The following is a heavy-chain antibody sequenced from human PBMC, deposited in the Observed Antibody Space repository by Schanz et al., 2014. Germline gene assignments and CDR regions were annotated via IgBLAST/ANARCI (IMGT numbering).Heavy chain of an antibody. V-gene: IGHV1-69*02. CDR3: ARGYGDSPTDF. CDR1: GDTFSKYN. Sequence: QVQLVQSGPEVKKPGSSVKVSCQAFGDTFSKYNIMWVRQVPGQGLEWLGRIIPIHGIANYAQKFQGRVTITADRSTSTAYMELSSLRSEDTAVYYCARGYGDSPTDFWGQGTLVTVSS. D-gene: IGHD4-17*01. CDR2: IIPIHGIA. J-gene: IGHJ4*02.